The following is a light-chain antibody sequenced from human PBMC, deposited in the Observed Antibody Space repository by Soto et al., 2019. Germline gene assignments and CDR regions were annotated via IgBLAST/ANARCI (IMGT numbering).Light chain of an antibody. CDR2: KAS. CDR1: QSISSW. Sequence: DIQMTQSPSTLSASVGDRVTITCRASQSISSWLAWYQQKPGKAPKLLIYKASSLESGVPSRFSGSGSATEIPLTTGRLHPDDFATYYCQQYNSYPYTFGQGTKLEIK. J-gene: IGKJ2*01. CDR3: QQYNSYPYT. V-gene: IGKV1-5*03.